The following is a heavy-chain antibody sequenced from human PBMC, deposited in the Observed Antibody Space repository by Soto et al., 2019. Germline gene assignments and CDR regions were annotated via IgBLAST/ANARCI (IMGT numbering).Heavy chain of an antibody. CDR3: ARVPSRSSGGAYYGMDV. CDR1: GGSISSGDYY. V-gene: IGHV4-30-4*01. Sequence: PSETLSLTCTVSGGSISSGDYYWSWIRQPPGKGLEWIGYIYYSGSTYYNPSLKSRVTISVDTSKNQFSLKLSSVTAADTAVYYCARVPSRSSGGAYYGMDVWGQGTTVTSP. CDR2: IYYSGST. D-gene: IGHD6-6*01. J-gene: IGHJ6*02.